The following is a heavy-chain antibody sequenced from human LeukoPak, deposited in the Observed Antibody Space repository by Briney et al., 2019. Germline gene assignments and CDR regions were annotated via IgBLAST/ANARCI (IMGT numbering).Heavy chain of an antibody. D-gene: IGHD6-19*01. CDR3: ARGGIAVGDY. CDR2: ISSSSSYI. Sequence: PGGSLRLSCAASGFTFSSYSMNWVRQAPGKGLEWVSSISSSSSYIYYADSVKGRFTISRDNAKNSRYLHMNSLRAEDTAVYYCARGGIAVGDYWGQGTLVTVSS. J-gene: IGHJ4*02. CDR1: GFTFSSYS. V-gene: IGHV3-21*01.